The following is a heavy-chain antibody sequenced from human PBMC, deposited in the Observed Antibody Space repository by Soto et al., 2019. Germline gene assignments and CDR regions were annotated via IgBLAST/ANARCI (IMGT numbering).Heavy chain of an antibody. CDR2: INAVNGNT. D-gene: IGHD3-10*01. Sequence: QVQLVQSGAEVKKPGASVKVSCKASGYTFTSYAMHWVRQAPGQRLEWMGWINAVNGNTKYSQKFQGRVTITRDTSASTAYMELSSLRSEDTAVYYCASATMVRGATHYGMDVWGQGTTVTVSS. J-gene: IGHJ6*02. CDR3: ASATMVRGATHYGMDV. CDR1: GYTFTSYA. V-gene: IGHV1-3*01.